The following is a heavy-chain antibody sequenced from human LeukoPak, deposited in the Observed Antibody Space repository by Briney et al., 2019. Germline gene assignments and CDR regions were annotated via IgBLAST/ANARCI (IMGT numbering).Heavy chain of an antibody. D-gene: IGHD3-9*01. V-gene: IGHV4-59*12. CDR1: GGSISSYY. CDR3: ARGTLRYFDWFLPRVWFDP. J-gene: IGHJ5*02. CDR2: IYYSGST. Sequence: SETLSLTCTVSGGSISSYYWSWIRQPPGKGLEWIGYIYYSGSTNYNPSLKSRVTISVDTSKNQFSLKLSSVTAADTAVYYCARGTLRYFDWFLPRVWFDPWGQGTLVTVSS.